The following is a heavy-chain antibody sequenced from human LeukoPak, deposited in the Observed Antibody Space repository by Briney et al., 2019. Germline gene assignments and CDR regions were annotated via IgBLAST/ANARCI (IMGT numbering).Heavy chain of an antibody. V-gene: IGHV3-23*01. Sequence: GGSLRLSCAASGFTFSSYAMSWVRQAPGKGLEWVSAISGSGGSAYYADSVKGRFTISRDNSKNTLYLQMNSLRAEDTAVYYCAKDDEQLVQNWFDPWGQGTLVTVSS. CDR1: GFTFSSYA. D-gene: IGHD6-6*01. J-gene: IGHJ5*02. CDR3: AKDDEQLVQNWFDP. CDR2: ISGSGGSA.